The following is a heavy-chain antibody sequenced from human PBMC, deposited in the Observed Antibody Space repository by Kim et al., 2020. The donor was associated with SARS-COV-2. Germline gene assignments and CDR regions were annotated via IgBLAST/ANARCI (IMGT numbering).Heavy chain of an antibody. D-gene: IGHD3-22*01. CDR2: ISYDGSNK. CDR3: ARDRITMIVVVNPYYYGMDV. CDR1: GFTFSSYA. J-gene: IGHJ6*02. V-gene: IGHV3-30*04. Sequence: GGSLRLSCAASGFTFSSYAMHWVRQAPGKGLEWVAVISYDGSNKYYADSVKGRFTISRDNSKNTLYLQMNSLRAEDTAVYYCARDRITMIVVVNPYYYGMDVWGQGTTVTVSS.